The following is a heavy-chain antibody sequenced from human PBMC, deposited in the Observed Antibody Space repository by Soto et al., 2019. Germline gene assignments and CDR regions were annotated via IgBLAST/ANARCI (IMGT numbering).Heavy chain of an antibody. V-gene: IGHV3-74*01. Sequence: EVQLVESGGGLVQPGGSLRLSCAASGIIFTNYWMHWVRQAPGKGLVWVSRIDNDGSGTSYADSVKGRFTISRDNAKNTVYLQMNSLRGEDTAVYYGTTVFEYWGQGTLVTVSS. J-gene: IGHJ4*02. CDR2: IDNDGSGT. CDR3: TTVFEY. CDR1: GIIFTNYW.